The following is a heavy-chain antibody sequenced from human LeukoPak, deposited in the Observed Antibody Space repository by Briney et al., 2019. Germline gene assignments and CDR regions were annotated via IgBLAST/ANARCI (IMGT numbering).Heavy chain of an antibody. CDR3: ARALAALRLRPDYFDY. CDR1: GGSISSGGYS. Sequence: RASQTLSLTCAVSGGSISSGGYSWSWIRQPPGKGLEWIGYVYHSGSTYYNPSLKSRVTISVDRSKNQFSLKLSSVTAADTAVYYCARALAALRLRPDYFDYWGQGTLVTVSS. CDR2: VYHSGST. J-gene: IGHJ4*02. D-gene: IGHD5-12*01. V-gene: IGHV4-30-2*01.